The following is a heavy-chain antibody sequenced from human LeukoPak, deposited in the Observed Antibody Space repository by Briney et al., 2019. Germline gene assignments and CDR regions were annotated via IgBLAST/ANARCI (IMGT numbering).Heavy chain of an antibody. Sequence: QPGGSLRLSCAASGFTFSSYGMHWVRQAPGKGLEWVAFISYDGSNKYYADSVKGRFTISRDNSKNTLYLQMNSLRAEDTAVYYCAKGGGQLDNPNFDYWGQGTLVTVSS. CDR2: ISYDGSNK. CDR3: AKGGGQLDNPNFDY. V-gene: IGHV3-30*18. J-gene: IGHJ4*02. CDR1: GFTFSSYG. D-gene: IGHD1-1*01.